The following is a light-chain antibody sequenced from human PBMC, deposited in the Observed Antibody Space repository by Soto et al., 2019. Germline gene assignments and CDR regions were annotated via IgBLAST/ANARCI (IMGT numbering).Light chain of an antibody. Sequence: QAVVTQEPSLTVSPGGTATLTCGSSTGAVTSGHYPYWFQQKPGQAPRTLIFDTSNKHSYTPARFSGSLLGGKAALTLSGAQPEDEADYYCLLSYSAIGVFGGGTKVTVL. CDR1: TGAVTSGHY. CDR2: DTS. J-gene: IGLJ2*01. CDR3: LLSYSAIGV. V-gene: IGLV7-46*01.